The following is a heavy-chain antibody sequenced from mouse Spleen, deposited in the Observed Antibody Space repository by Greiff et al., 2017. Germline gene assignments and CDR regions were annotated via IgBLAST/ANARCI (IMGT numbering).Heavy chain of an antibody. V-gene: IGHV7-4*01. CDR2: IRNKANGYTT. D-gene: IGHD2-2*01. CDR1: GFTFTDYY. Sequence: EVHLVESGGGLVQPGASLRLSCAASGFTFTDYYMSWVRQPPGKAPEWLALIRNKANGYTTEYTASVKGRFTISRDNSQNILYLQMNTLRAEDSATYYCVKADGLQGGYYAMDYWGQGTSVTVSS. CDR3: VKADGLQGGYYAMDY. J-gene: IGHJ4*01.